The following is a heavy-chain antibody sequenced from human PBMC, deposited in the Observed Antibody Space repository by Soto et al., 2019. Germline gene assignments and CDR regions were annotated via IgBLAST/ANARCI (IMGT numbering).Heavy chain of an antibody. D-gene: IGHD3-22*01. J-gene: IGHJ6*02. CDR2: IYYSGST. V-gene: IGHV4-30-4*01. CDR1: GGSISSGDYY. CDR3: ARRPPTYFQDSSGKFDI. Sequence: SETLSLTCTVSGGSISSGDYYWSWIRQPPGKGLEWIGYIYYSGSTYYNPSLKSRVTISVDTSKNQFSLKLSSVTAADTAVYYCARRPPTYFQDSSGKFDIWGQGTTVTVSS.